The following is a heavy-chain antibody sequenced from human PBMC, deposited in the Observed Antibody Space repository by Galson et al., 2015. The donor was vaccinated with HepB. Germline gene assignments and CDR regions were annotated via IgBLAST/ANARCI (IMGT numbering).Heavy chain of an antibody. CDR2: ISSSSSYT. Sequence: SLRLSCAASGFTFSDYYMSWIRQAPGKGLEWVSYISSSSSYTNYADSVKGRFTISRDNAKNSLYLQMNSLRAEDTAVYYCARVLRYFDWSPGGPFDYWGQGTLVTVSS. V-gene: IGHV3-11*05. CDR1: GFTFSDYY. J-gene: IGHJ4*02. D-gene: IGHD3-9*01. CDR3: ARVLRYFDWSPGGPFDY.